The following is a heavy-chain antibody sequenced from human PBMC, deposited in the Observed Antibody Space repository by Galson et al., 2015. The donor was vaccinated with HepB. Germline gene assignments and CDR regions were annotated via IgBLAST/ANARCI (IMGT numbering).Heavy chain of an antibody. Sequence: SVKVSCKASGGTFSSYAISWVRQTSGPGLEWMGGIIPIFGTANSSQKFQGTVTITADESTSTAYMELRSLRSEETAVYYCARDLFVFTIARFGWFDPWGQGTLVAVSS. V-gene: IGHV1-69*13. CDR2: IIPIFGTA. CDR1: GGTFSSYA. J-gene: IGHJ5*02. D-gene: IGHD3-3*01. CDR3: ARDLFVFTIARFGWFDP.